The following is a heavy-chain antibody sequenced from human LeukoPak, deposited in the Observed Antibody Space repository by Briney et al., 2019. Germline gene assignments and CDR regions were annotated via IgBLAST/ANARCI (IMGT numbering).Heavy chain of an antibody. CDR2: IYYSGST. CDR1: GGSISSYY. V-gene: IGHV4-59*08. D-gene: IGHD2-2*01. CDR3: ASGWGNCSSNSCFDY. Sequence: SETLSLTCTVSGGSISSYYWSWIRQPPGKGLEWIGYIYYSGSTNYNPSLKSRVTISVDTSKNQFSLKLSSVTAADTAVYYCASGWGNCSSNSCFDYWGQGTLVTVSS. J-gene: IGHJ4*02.